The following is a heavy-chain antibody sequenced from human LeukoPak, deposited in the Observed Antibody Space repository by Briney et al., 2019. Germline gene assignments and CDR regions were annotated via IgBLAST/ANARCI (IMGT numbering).Heavy chain of an antibody. V-gene: IGHV3-48*01. J-gene: IGHJ6*04. D-gene: IGHD2-2*01. Sequence: GGSLRLSCAASGFTFSSYSMNWVRQAPGKGLEWVSYISSSSTIYYADSVKGRFTISRDNAKNSLYLQMNSLRAEDTAVYYCARTRGYQLLSRMDVWGKGTTVTVSS. CDR3: ARTRGYQLLSRMDV. CDR1: GFTFSSYS. CDR2: ISSSSTI.